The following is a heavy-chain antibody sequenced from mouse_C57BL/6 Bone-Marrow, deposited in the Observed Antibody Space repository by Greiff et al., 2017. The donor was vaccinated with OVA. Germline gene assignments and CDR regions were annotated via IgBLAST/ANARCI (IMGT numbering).Heavy chain of an antibody. CDR3: ARDERYYGSSLYAMDY. J-gene: IGHJ4*01. V-gene: IGHV5-4*01. CDR1: GFTFSSYA. D-gene: IGHD1-1*01. CDR2: ISDGGSYT. Sequence: EVKVEESGGGLVKPGGSLKLSCAASGFTFSSYAMSWVRQTPEKRLEWVATISDGGSYTYYPDNVKGRFTISRDNAKNNLYLQMSHLKSEDTAMYYCARDERYYGSSLYAMDYWGQGTSVTVSS.